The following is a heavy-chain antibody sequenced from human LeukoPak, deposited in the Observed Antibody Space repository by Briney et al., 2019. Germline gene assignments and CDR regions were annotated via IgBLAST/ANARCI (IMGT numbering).Heavy chain of an antibody. CDR1: GFTFSNYG. Sequence: GGSLRLSCAASGFTFSNYGMHWVRQAPGKGLEWVAFIRYDGSNKYYADSVKGRFTFSRDDSKNTLYLQMNSLRAEDTAVYYCAKGRRGHFDYWGQGTLVTVSS. CDR2: IRYDGSNK. J-gene: IGHJ4*02. CDR3: AKGRRGHFDY. V-gene: IGHV3-30*02.